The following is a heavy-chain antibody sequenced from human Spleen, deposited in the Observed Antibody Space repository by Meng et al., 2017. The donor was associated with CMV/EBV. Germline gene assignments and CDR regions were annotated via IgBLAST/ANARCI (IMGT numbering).Heavy chain of an antibody. D-gene: IGHD2-2*01. J-gene: IGHJ4*02. CDR1: GYTFTSYY. CDR2: IHPFDGNT. Sequence: SCKASGYTFTSYYIHWVRQAPGQGLEWMGLIHPFDGNTRSTQRFQGRVTMTRDASTNTVYMEVRRLRSEDTAVYYCARVLSSTCYFDYWGQGTLVTVSS. V-gene: IGHV1-46*01. CDR3: ARVLSSTCYFDY.